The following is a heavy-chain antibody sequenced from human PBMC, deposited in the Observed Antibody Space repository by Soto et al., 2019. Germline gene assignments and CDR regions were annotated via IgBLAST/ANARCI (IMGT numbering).Heavy chain of an antibody. D-gene: IGHD1-26*01. J-gene: IGHJ3*02. CDR3: ARDSERRGSCDI. CDR2: INHAGST. V-gene: IGHV4-34*01. Sequence: SETLSLTCAVYNGSLSPYYWNWIRQPPGKGLEWMVEINHAGSTNYNPSLKSRVTMSVDTSKNQFSLRLNSVTAADTAVYYCARDSERRGSCDIRGRGTMV. CDR1: NGSLSPYY.